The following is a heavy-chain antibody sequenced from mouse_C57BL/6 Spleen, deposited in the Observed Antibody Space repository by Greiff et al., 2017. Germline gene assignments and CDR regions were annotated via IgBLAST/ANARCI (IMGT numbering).Heavy chain of an antibody. CDR1: GYTFTSYW. V-gene: IGHV1-55*01. Sequence: QVQLQQPGAELVKPGASVKMSCKASGYTFTSYWITWVKQRPGQGLEWIGDIDPGSGSTNYNEKFKSKATLTVDTASSTAYMQLSSLTSEDSAVEDCARWVVATESWYFDVWGTGTTVTVSS. J-gene: IGHJ1*03. CDR3: ARWVVATESWYFDV. CDR2: IDPGSGST. D-gene: IGHD1-1*01.